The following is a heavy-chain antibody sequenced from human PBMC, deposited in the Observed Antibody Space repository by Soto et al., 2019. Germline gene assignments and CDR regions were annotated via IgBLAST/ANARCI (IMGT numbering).Heavy chain of an antibody. CDR1: GCNFACYL. V-gene: IGHV5-51*01. J-gene: IGHJ4*02. CDR2: IYPSDSDT. Sequence: ESLKSYSRGAGCNFACYLIAWVRQMPGKGLELMGIIYPSDSDTRYRPSFQGQVTISADKSISSAYLQWSRVTASDTAMYYCARGGVSTRTFDYWGQGTPVTVSS. D-gene: IGHD3-3*01. CDR3: ARGGVSTRTFDY.